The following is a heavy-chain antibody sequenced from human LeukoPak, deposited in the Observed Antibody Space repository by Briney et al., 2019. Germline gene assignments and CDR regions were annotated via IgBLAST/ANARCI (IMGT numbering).Heavy chain of an antibody. CDR2: IYPGDSDT. CDR3: ARHLAAAGTNYYYYMDV. V-gene: IGHV5-51*01. Sequence: GESLKISCRGSGYSFTSYWIGWVRQMPGKGLEWMGIIYPGDSDTRYSPSFQGQVTISADKSISTAYLQWSSLKASDTAMYYCARHLAAAGTNYYYYMDVWGKGTTVTVSS. J-gene: IGHJ6*03. D-gene: IGHD6-13*01. CDR1: GYSFTSYW.